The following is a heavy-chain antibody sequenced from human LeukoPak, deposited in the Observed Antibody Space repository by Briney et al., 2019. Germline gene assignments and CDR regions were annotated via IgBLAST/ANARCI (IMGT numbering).Heavy chain of an antibody. CDR1: GFTFSSYA. V-gene: IGHV3-7*01. D-gene: IGHD2-15*01. Sequence: GGSLRLSCAASGFTFSSYAISWVRQAPGKGLEWVANIKQDGSEKYYVDSVKGRFTISRDNAKNSLYLQMNSLRAEDTAVYYCARVKRSGYCSGGSCYSLYYFDYWGQGTLVTVSS. J-gene: IGHJ4*02. CDR2: IKQDGSEK. CDR3: ARVKRSGYCSGGSCYSLYYFDY.